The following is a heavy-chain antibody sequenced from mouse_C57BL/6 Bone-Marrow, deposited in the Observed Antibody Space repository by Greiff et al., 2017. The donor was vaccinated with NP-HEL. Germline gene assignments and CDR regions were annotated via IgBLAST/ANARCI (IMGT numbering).Heavy chain of an antibody. J-gene: IGHJ2*01. CDR2: IDPETGGT. Sequence: QVQLQQSGAELVRPGASVTLSCTASGFTFTDYEMHWVKQTPVHGLEWIGAIDPETGGTAYTQKFKGKAILTADKSSSTAYRELRSLKSEDSAIYYCARLGYGSSRGAHFDDWGQGTTLTVSS. V-gene: IGHV1-15*01. D-gene: IGHD1-1*01. CDR1: GFTFTDYE. CDR3: ARLGYGSSRGAHFDD.